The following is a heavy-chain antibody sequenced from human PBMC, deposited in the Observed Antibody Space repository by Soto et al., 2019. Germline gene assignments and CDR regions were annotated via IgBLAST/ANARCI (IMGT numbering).Heavy chain of an antibody. CDR3: ARQGIAVAVDY. V-gene: IGHV3-48*01. Sequence: EVQLVESGGGLVQSGGSLRLSCAASGFTFSTYSMNWVRQAPGKGLEWVSYIGSSSNTIYYADSVKGRFTISRDNVKNSLYLQMNSLRAEDTAVYYCARQGIAVAVDYWGQGTLVTVSS. D-gene: IGHD6-19*01. CDR2: IGSSSNTI. CDR1: GFTFSTYS. J-gene: IGHJ4*02.